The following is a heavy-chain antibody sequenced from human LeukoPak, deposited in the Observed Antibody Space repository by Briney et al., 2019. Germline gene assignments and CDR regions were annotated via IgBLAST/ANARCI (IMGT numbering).Heavy chain of an antibody. CDR2: INPSGGST. Sequence: GASVKVSCKASGYTFTSYYMHWVRQAPGQGLEWMGIINPSGGSTSYAQKFQGRVTMTRDMSTSTVYMELSSLRSEDTAVYYCARGGDLYYDFWSGYYYDYWGRGTLVTVSS. J-gene: IGHJ4*02. V-gene: IGHV1-46*01. CDR3: ARGGDLYYDFWSGYYYDY. CDR1: GYTFTSYY. D-gene: IGHD3-3*01.